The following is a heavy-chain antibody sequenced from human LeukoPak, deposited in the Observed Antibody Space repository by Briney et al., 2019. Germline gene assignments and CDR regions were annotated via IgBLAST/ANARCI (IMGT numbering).Heavy chain of an antibody. CDR2: IYPGDSDT. CDR3: ARQPHRAGGPLRSFDI. D-gene: IGHD1-26*01. Sequence: GESLKISCKGSGYSFPTYWIGWVRQMPGKGLEWMGIIYPGDSDTRYGPSFQGQVTISADRSISTAYLQWSSLKASDTAIYFCARQPHRAGGPLRSFDIWGQGTMVTVSS. J-gene: IGHJ3*02. CDR1: GYSFPTYW. V-gene: IGHV5-51*01.